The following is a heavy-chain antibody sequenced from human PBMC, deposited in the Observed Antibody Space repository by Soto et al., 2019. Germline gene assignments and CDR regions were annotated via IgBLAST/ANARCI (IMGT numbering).Heavy chain of an antibody. V-gene: IGHV3-23*01. CDR2: ISGSGGST. Sequence: GGSLRLSCAASGFTFSSYAMSWVRQAPGKGLEWVSAISGSGGSTYYADSVKGRFTIARDNSKNTLYLQMNSLRAEDTAVYYCANLNSGSYYFDYWGQGTLVTVSS. CDR1: GFTFSSYA. D-gene: IGHD1-26*01. J-gene: IGHJ4*02. CDR3: ANLNSGSYYFDY.